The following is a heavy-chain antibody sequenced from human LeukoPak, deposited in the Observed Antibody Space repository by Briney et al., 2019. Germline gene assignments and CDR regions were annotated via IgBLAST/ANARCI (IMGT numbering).Heavy chain of an antibody. J-gene: IGHJ4*02. CDR2: IYHSGNT. V-gene: IGHV4-59*01. D-gene: IGHD6-6*01. CDR3: ARAPEFSSSSGRAYYFDY. Sequence: TSETLSLTCTVSGGSISSYFWIWIRQPPGKGLEWIGYIYHSGNTNSSPSLKSRVTISLDTSKNQFSLKLSSVTAADTAVYYCARAPEFSSSSGRAYYFDYWGQGTLVTVSS. CDR1: GGSISSYF.